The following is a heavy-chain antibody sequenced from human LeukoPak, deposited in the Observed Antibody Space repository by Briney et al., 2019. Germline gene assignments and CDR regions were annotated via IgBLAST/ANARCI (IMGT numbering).Heavy chain of an antibody. D-gene: IGHD2-15*01. CDR3: ARGGRGYSWYFDY. J-gene: IGHJ4*02. CDR2: IYYSGST. CDR1: GGSISSYY. V-gene: IGHV4-59*01. Sequence: SETLSLTCTVSGGSISSYYWSWIRQPPGKGLEWIGYIYYSGSTNYNPSLKSRVTISVDTSKNQFSLKLSSVTAADTAVYYCARGGRGYSWYFDYWGQGTLVTVSS.